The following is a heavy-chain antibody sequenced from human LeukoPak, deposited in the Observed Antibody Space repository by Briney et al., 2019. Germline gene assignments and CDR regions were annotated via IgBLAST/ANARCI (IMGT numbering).Heavy chain of an antibody. CDR2: IIPIVGRI. V-gene: IGHV1-69*02. CDR1: GGFSSYT. CDR3: ATGPSGGPVY. D-gene: IGHD2-15*01. Sequence: GASVKVSCKASGGFSSYTVNWVRQTPGQGFEWMGRIIPIVGRISSAQKFQVRITITADKSTGTAYMELSSLTSDDTAVYYCATGPSGGPVYWGQGTLVTVSS. J-gene: IGHJ4*02.